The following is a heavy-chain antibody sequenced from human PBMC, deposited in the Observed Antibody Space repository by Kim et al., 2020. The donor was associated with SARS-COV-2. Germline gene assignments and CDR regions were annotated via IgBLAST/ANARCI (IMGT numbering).Heavy chain of an antibody. Sequence: GNTVYNPSLSSRVSISLDTSKNQFSLRLTSVTAADSALYCCARHAGASFDSWGQGAPVTVSS. CDR2: GNT. CDR3: ARHAGASFDS. J-gene: IGHJ4*02. D-gene: IGHD3-10*01. V-gene: IGHV4-59*08.